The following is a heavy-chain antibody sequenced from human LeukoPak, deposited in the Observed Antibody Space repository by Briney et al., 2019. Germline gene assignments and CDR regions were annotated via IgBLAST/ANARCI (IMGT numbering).Heavy chain of an antibody. V-gene: IGHV3-66*01. CDR3: ASRLMTTVSYFDC. J-gene: IGHJ4*02. CDR1: GLTVSSNY. CDR2: LYSGGGT. D-gene: IGHD4-11*01. Sequence: GGSLRLSCAASGLTVSSNYMSWVRQAPGKGLEWVSILYSGGGTYYADSVKGRFTISRDNSKNTLYLQMNSLRAEDTAVYYCASRLMTTVSYFDCWGQGTLVTVSS.